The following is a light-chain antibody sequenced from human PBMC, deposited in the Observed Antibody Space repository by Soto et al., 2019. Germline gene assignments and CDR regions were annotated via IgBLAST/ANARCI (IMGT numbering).Light chain of an antibody. Sequence: DIQMTQSPSSLSASVGDRVTITCRASQTINNDLNWYQQKPGRAPKHLSYDVSTLQSGVPTRFSGSASGTDFTLTINSLETEDFATYFCQQSYSIPLTFGQGTKVQI. CDR1: QTINND. CDR2: DVS. V-gene: IGKV1-39*01. CDR3: QQSYSIPLT. J-gene: IGKJ1*01.